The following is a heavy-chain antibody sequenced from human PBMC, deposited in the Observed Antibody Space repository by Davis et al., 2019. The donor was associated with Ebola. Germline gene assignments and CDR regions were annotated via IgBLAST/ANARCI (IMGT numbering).Heavy chain of an antibody. Sequence: GESLKISCAVSGFPITNYWTHWVRQAPGKGLEWVSSISSSSYLYYADSVKGRFTISRDHAKNTLYLQMNSLRAEDTAVYYCAKDLPYYYGSGRPFSMDVWGKGTTVTVSS. CDR2: ISSSSYL. V-gene: IGHV3-69-1*01. D-gene: IGHD3-10*01. CDR1: GFPITNYW. CDR3: AKDLPYYYGSGRPFSMDV. J-gene: IGHJ6*04.